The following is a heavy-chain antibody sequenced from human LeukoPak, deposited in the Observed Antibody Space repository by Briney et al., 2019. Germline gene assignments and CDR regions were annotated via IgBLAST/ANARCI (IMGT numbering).Heavy chain of an antibody. CDR1: GGSISNYY. Sequence: SETLSLTCTVSGGSISNYYWSWIRQPPGKGMEWIGRIYTSGSTSYNPSLKSRVTISVDTSKNQFSLKLTSVTAADTAVYYCARGGGATRIDYWGQGTLVTVPS. V-gene: IGHV4-4*07. J-gene: IGHJ4*02. CDR2: IYTSGST. CDR3: ARGGGATRIDY. D-gene: IGHD5-12*01.